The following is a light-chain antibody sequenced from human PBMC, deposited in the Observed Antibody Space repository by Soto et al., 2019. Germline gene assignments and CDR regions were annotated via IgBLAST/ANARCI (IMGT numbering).Light chain of an antibody. Sequence: QSVPTQLASVSGSPGQSITISCTGTSSDVGGYNYVSWYQQHPGKAPKLMIYDVSNRPSGVSNRFSGSKSGNTASLTISGLQAEDEADYYCSSYTSSSTLVFGTGTKVTVL. CDR2: DVS. CDR3: SSYTSSSTLV. J-gene: IGLJ1*01. V-gene: IGLV2-14*01. CDR1: SSDVGGYNY.